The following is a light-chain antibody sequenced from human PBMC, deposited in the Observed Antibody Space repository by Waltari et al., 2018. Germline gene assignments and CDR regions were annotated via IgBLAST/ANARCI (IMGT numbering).Light chain of an antibody. CDR3: SSYTSSSTLVV. J-gene: IGLJ2*01. V-gene: IGLV2-14*03. CDR2: DVS. Sequence: QSALTQPASVSGSPGQSITISCPGTSSDVGGYNYVSWYQQHPCKPPKLIIYDVSNRPSGVSNRFSGSKSGNTASLTISGLQAEDEADYYCSSYTSSSTLVVFGGGTKLTVL. CDR1: SSDVGGYNY.